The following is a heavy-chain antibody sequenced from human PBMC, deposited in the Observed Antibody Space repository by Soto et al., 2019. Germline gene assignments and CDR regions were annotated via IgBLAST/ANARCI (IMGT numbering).Heavy chain of an antibody. CDR1: GYIFTSYA. CDR3: ARSGVRGVIVPYGMDV. V-gene: IGHV1-3*01. CDR2: INAGNGNT. Sequence: QDQLVQSGAEVREPGASVKVSCKASGYIFTSYAMHWVRQAPGQRLEWMGWINAGNGNTKYSQKFQDRVTITRDASARNAYMEQSSLRSEDTAVYYCARSGVRGVIVPYGMDVWGQGTTVTVSS. D-gene: IGHD3-10*01. J-gene: IGHJ6*02.